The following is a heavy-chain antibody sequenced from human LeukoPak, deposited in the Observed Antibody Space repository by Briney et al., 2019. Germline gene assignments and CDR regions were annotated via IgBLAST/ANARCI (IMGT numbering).Heavy chain of an antibody. CDR3: ARGYSSGQPRYYFDY. CDR1: GYTFTSYY. D-gene: IGHD6-19*01. J-gene: IGHJ4*02. V-gene: IGHV1-46*01. Sequence: ASVKVSCKASGYTFTSYYMHWVRQAPGQGLEWMGIINPSGGSTSYAQKFQGRVTMTRDTSTSTVYMELSSLRSEDTAVYYCARGYSSGQPRYYFDYWGQGTLVTVSP. CDR2: INPSGGST.